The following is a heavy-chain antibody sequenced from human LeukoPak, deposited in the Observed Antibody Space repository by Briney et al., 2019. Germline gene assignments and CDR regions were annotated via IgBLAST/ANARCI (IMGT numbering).Heavy chain of an antibody. V-gene: IGHV3-30*18. Sequence: GGSLRLSCAASGFTFSNYGTHWVRQAPGKGLEWVAVISYDGAYKSYADSVKGRFTISRDNAKNTLYLQMNSLRAEDTAVYYCAKDGRNYGDRYFDYWGQGTLVTVSS. CDR3: AKDGRNYGDRYFDY. D-gene: IGHD4-17*01. CDR1: GFTFSNYG. CDR2: ISYDGAYK. J-gene: IGHJ4*02.